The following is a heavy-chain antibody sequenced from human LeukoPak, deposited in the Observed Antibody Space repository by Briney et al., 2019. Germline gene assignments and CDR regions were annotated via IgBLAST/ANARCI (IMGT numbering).Heavy chain of an antibody. V-gene: IGHV4-39*07. CDR3: ARGRGVRIVGDPKWFDP. CDR1: GGSISSSSYY. D-gene: IGHD1-26*01. CDR2: IYYSGST. Sequence: SETLSLTCTVSGGSISSSSYYWGWIRQPPGKGLEWIGSIYYSGSTYYNPSLKSRVTISVDTSKNQFSLKLSSVTAADTAVYYCARGRGVRIVGDPKWFDPWGQGTLVTVSS. J-gene: IGHJ5*02.